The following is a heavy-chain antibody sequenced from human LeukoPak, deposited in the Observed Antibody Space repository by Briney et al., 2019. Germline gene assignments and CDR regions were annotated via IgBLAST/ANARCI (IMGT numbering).Heavy chain of an antibody. CDR2: IYSSGST. CDR1: GVSISNYY. J-gene: IGHJ4*02. V-gene: IGHV4-4*07. Sequence: SETLSLTCTVSGVSISNYYWSWIRQPAGKGLEYIGRIYSSGSTNYNPSLKSRVTMSVDTSKNQFSLQLTSVTAADTAVYYCARLSSSSIHFDYWGQGTLVTVSS. CDR3: ARLSSSSIHFDY. D-gene: IGHD6-6*01.